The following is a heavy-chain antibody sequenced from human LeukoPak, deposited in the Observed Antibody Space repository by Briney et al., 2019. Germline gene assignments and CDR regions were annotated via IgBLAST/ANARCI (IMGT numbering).Heavy chain of an antibody. CDR2: ISYEGKSG. CDR3: AKERDYYVSRSCDY. Sequence: GGSLRLSCAASGFSFSSYGMHWVRQAPGKGLEWVAVISYEGKSGYYADSVKGRFTISRDNFQNTLYLQMNSLRAEDTALYYCAKERDYYVSRSCDYWGQGTQVTVSS. D-gene: IGHD3-10*01. V-gene: IGHV3-30*18. J-gene: IGHJ4*02. CDR1: GFSFSSYG.